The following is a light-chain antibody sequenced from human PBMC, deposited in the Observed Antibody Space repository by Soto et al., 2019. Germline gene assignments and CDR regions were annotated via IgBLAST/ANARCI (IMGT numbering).Light chain of an antibody. CDR2: VNSDGH. Sequence: QLVLTQSPSAAASLGASVKLTCTLSSGHSSYAIAWHQQQPEKGPRYLMKVNSDGHSKGDGIPDRFSGSSSGAERYLTISSLQSEDEADYYCQTWGTGIVVFGGGTKLTVL. CDR1: SGHSSYA. J-gene: IGLJ2*01. CDR3: QTWGTGIVV. V-gene: IGLV4-69*01.